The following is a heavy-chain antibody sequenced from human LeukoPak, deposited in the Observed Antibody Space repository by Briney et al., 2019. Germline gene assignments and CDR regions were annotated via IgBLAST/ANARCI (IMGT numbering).Heavy chain of an antibody. CDR3: ARALEGGYCSGGSCGY. CDR2: ISSSSSTI. J-gene: IGHJ4*02. D-gene: IGHD2-15*01. CDR1: GFTFSSYS. V-gene: IGHV3-48*04. Sequence: PGGSLRLSCAASGFTFSSYSMNWVRQAPGKGLEGVSYISSSSSTIYYADSVKGRFTISRDNAKNSLYLQMNSLRAEDTAVYYCARALEGGYCSGGSCGYWGQGTLVTVSS.